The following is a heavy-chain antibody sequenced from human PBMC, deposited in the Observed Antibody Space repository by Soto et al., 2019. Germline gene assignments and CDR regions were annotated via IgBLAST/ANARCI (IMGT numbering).Heavy chain of an antibody. CDR1: GFTFSSYA. V-gene: IGHV3-23*01. D-gene: IGHD4-17*01. J-gene: IGHJ4*02. CDR3: ARGSAYSDYDLEY. Sequence: GGSLRLSCAASGFTFSSYAMTWVRQAPGKGLEWVSGVSGTGGSAYYADSVKGRFTISRDKSTNTLYLRMNSLRAEDTAVYYCARGSAYSDYDLEYWGQGTLVTVSS. CDR2: VSGTGGSA.